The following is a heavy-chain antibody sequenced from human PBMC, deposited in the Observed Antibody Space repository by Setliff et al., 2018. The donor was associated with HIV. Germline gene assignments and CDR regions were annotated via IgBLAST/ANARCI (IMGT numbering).Heavy chain of an antibody. CDR3: ARMATVYYYYMDV. J-gene: IGHJ6*03. CDR2: INPNNGDT. Sequence: GASVKVSCKTSGYTFTGYYVHWVRQAPGQGLEWMGWINPNNGDTNYAQKFQGRVTMTRDTAISTAYMELSSLKAEDTAVYYCARMATVYYYYMDVWGKGTTVTVSS. CDR1: GYTFTGYY. D-gene: IGHD4-4*01. V-gene: IGHV1-2*02.